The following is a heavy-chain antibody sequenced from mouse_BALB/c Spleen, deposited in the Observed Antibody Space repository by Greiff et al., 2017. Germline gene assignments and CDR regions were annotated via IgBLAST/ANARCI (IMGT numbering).Heavy chain of an antibody. CDR3: ARQMVTYFDY. Sequence: EVKVVESGGGLVKPGGSLKLSCAASGFAFSSYDMSWVRQTPEKRLEWVAYISSGGGSTYYPDTVKGRCTISRDKAKNTLYLQMSSLKSEDTAMYYCARQMVTYFDYWGQGTTLTVSS. CDR1: GFAFSSYD. D-gene: IGHD2-1*01. V-gene: IGHV5-12-1*01. CDR2: ISSGGGST. J-gene: IGHJ2*01.